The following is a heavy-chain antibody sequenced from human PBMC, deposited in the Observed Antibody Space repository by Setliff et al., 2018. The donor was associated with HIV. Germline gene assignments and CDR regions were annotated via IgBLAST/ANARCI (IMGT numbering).Heavy chain of an antibody. V-gene: IGHV3-74*01. CDR1: GFTFSSYW. J-gene: IGHJ6*02. Sequence: GGSLRLSCTASGFTFSSYWMHWVRQPPGKGLVWVSRISGDGANTDAAESVQGRFTVSRDNSKNSLYLQMNSLRVEDTAVYYCARDYLYYNMYNGSPVYGMDVWGQGTTVTVSS. D-gene: IGHD3-10*01. CDR3: ARDYLYYNMYNGSPVYGMDV. CDR2: ISGDGANT.